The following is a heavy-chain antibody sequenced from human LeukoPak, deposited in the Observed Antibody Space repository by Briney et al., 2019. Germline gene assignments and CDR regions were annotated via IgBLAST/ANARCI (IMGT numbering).Heavy chain of an antibody. CDR1: GYTFTSYG. V-gene: IGHV1-18*01. CDR2: ISAYNGNT. D-gene: IGHD3-3*01. Sequence: WASVKVSCKASGYTFTSYGISWVRQAPGQGLEWMGWISAYNGNTNYAQKLQGRVTMTTDTSTSTAYMELRSLRSDDTAVYYCARGAPPYDFWSGYKSEYFQHWGQGTLVTVSS. CDR3: ARGAPPYDFWSGYKSEYFQH. J-gene: IGHJ1*01.